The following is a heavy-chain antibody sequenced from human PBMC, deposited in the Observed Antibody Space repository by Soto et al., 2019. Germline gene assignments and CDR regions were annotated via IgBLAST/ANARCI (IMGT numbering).Heavy chain of an antibody. V-gene: IGHV3-53*01. CDR1: GFTVSNKY. CDR2: IYSGGYT. D-gene: IGHD3-10*01. J-gene: IGHJ4*02. CDR3: ATTRGGGGY. Sequence: EVQLVESGGGLIQPGGSLRLSCAVSGFTVSNKYMSWVRQAPGKGLEGVSVIYSGGYTAYGDSVKGRFTISRDNSKNTLYLKMKSRGAADPAVYYGATTRGGGGYWGQGTLVTVSS.